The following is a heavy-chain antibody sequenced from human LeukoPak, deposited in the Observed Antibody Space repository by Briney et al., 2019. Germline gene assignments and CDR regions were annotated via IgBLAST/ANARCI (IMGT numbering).Heavy chain of an antibody. CDR3: ARDGRAYYYDSSGYLRYYYMDV. J-gene: IGHJ6*03. V-gene: IGHV3-53*01. Sequence: PGGSLRLSCAASGFTVSSNYMSWVRQAPGKGLEWVSVIYSGGSTYYADSVKGRFTISRDNSKNTLYLQMNSLRAEDTAVYYCARDGRAYYYDSSGYLRYYYMDVWGKGTTVTISS. CDR2: IYSGGST. D-gene: IGHD3-22*01. CDR1: GFTVSSNY.